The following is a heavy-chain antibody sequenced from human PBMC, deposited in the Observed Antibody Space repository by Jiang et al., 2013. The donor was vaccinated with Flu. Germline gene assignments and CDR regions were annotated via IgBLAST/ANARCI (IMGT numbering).Heavy chain of an antibody. J-gene: IGHJ5*02. D-gene: IGHD2-15*01. CDR3: AGRRFDP. CDR2: IKEDGNEK. CDR1: GFTFSSSW. V-gene: IGHV3-7*01. Sequence: GGLVQPGGSLRLSCAASGFTFSSSWMHWVRQAPGKGLEWVANIKEDGNEKYYLGSVKGRFTISRDNAKNTLYLQMNSLTAEDTAVYYCAGRRFDPWGQGTLVSVSS.